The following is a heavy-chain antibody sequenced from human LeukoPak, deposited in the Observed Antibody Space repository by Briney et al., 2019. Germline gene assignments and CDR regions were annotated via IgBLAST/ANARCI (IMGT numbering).Heavy chain of an antibody. J-gene: IGHJ4*02. CDR3: ARAPVVVPTHFDY. D-gene: IGHD2-2*01. V-gene: IGHV3-30*04. CDR2: ISYDGRSK. CDR1: GFTFSTYD. Sequence: GSLRLSCAASGFTFSTYDIHWVRQAPGKGLEWVAVISYDGRSKYYADSVRGRFTISRDNSENTLYLQMNSLRPEDTAVYYCARAPVVVPTHFDYWGQGTLVTVSP.